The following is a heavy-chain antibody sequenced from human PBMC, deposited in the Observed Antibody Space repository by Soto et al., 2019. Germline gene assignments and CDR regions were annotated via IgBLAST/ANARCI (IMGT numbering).Heavy chain of an antibody. J-gene: IGHJ5*02. Sequence: GGSLRLSCAASGFTFSSYAMSWVRQAPGKGLEWVSAISGSGGSTYYADSVKGRFTISRDNSKNTLYLQMNSLRAEDTAVYYCAKTLRRYCSSTSCPNWFDPWGQGTLVTVSS. CDR2: ISGSGGST. V-gene: IGHV3-23*01. CDR1: GFTFSSYA. D-gene: IGHD2-2*01. CDR3: AKTLRRYCSSTSCPNWFDP.